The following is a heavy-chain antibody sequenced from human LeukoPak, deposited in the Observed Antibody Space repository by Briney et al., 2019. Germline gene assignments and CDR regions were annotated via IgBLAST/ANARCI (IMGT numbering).Heavy chain of an antibody. D-gene: IGHD5-18*01. CDR2: IYYSGST. CDR1: GGSISSYY. V-gene: IGHV4-59*01. CDR3: ARDDTAMVDY. J-gene: IGHJ4*02. Sequence: SETLSLTCTVSGGSISSYYWSWIRQPPGKGLEWIGYIYYSGSTNYNPSLKSRVTISVDTSKNQFSLKLSSVTAADTAVYYCARDDTAMVDYWGQGTLVTVSS.